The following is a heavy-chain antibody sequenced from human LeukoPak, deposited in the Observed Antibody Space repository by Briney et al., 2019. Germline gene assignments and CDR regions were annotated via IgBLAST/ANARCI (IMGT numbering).Heavy chain of an antibody. V-gene: IGHV3-74*01. J-gene: IGHJ4*02. Sequence: GGSLRLTCAASGFSLSPSWMHWVRQAPGKGLEWVSRIKNDGSWINYADSVKGRFTVSRDNAKNTLNLQVNSLRAEDTAVYFCARDGSAYNLDYWGQGVLVTVSS. CDR1: GFSLSPSW. CDR2: IKNDGSWI. D-gene: IGHD3-16*01. CDR3: ARDGSAYNLDY.